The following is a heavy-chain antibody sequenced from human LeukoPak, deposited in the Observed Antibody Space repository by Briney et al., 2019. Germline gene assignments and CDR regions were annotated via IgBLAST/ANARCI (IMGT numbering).Heavy chain of an antibody. CDR3: ARLTGAASGTYYFDF. Sequence: PGGSLRLSCVASGFIFDDYAMYWVRQAPGKGLVWVSFIGWNSRIIDYADSVKGRFTISRDNAKTSLFLQMNSLTTDDTAFYYCARLTGAASGTYYFDFWGQGNLVTVSS. J-gene: IGHJ4*02. V-gene: IGHV3-9*01. D-gene: IGHD1-26*01. CDR2: IGWNSRII. CDR1: GFIFDDYA.